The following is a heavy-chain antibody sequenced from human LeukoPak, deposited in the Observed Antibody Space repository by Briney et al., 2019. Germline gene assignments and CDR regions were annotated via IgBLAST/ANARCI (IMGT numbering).Heavy chain of an antibody. Sequence: GGSLRLSCAASGFTFSSYAMHWVRQAPGKGLEWVAVISYDGSNKYCADSVKGRFTISRDNPKNTLYLQMNSLRAEDTAVYYCARVSLRHAPFVLGGDWSYPNYWGQGTLVTVSS. V-gene: IGHV3-30-3*01. CDR1: GFTFSSYA. D-gene: IGHD2-21*02. J-gene: IGHJ4*02. CDR3: ARVSLRHAPFVLGGDWSYPNY. CDR2: ISYDGSNK.